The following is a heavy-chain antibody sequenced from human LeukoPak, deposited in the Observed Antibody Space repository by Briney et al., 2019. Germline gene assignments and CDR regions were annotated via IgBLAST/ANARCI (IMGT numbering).Heavy chain of an antibody. CDR2: ISYDGSNK. V-gene: IGHV3-30-3*01. J-gene: IGHJ4*02. CDR3: ARDRCIVGATHFDY. D-gene: IGHD1-26*01. Sequence: PGGSLRLSCAASGFTFSSYAMHWVRQAPGKGLEWVAVISYDGSNKYYADSVKGRFTISRDNSKNTLYLQMNSLRAEDTAVYYCARDRCIVGATHFDYWGQGTLVTVSS. CDR1: GFTFSSYA.